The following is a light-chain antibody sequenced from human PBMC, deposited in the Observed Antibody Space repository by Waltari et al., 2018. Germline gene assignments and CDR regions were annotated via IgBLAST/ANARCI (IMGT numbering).Light chain of an antibody. V-gene: IGKV3-15*01. Sequence: EIVMTQSPATLSVSPGERATLSCRASQSVSSNLAWYQQKPGQAPRPLIYGASTRATGIPARFSGSGSGTEFTLTISSMQSEDFAVYYCQHYNNWPYTFGQGTKLEIK. J-gene: IGKJ2*01. CDR1: QSVSSN. CDR3: QHYNNWPYT. CDR2: GAS.